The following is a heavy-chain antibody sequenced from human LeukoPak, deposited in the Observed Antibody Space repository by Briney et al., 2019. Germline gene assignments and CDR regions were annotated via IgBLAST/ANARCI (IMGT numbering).Heavy chain of an antibody. CDR1: GYTFTGYY. Sequence: ASVKVSCKASGYTFTGYYMHWVRQAPGQGLEWMGWINPNSGGTNYAQKFQGRVTMTRDTSISTAYMELSRLRSDDTAVYYCARRAGAYSHPYDYWGQGTLVTVSS. CDR3: ARRAGAYSHPYDY. V-gene: IGHV1-2*02. J-gene: IGHJ4*02. D-gene: IGHD4/OR15-4a*01. CDR2: INPNSGGT.